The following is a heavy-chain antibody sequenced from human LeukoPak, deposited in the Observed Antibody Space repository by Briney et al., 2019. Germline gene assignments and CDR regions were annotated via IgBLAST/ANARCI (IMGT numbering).Heavy chain of an antibody. CDR3: AKDYYDSSGYYYFNY. CDR2: ITSSSAYI. V-gene: IGHV3-21*04. CDR1: GFTFSNYA. D-gene: IGHD3-22*01. J-gene: IGHJ4*02. Sequence: GGSLRLSCAASGFTFSNYAINWVRQAPGKGLEWVSSITSSSAYIYYADSVQGRFSISRDDAKNSLYLQMNSLRAEDTAVYYCAKDYYDSSGYYYFNYWGQGTLVTVSS.